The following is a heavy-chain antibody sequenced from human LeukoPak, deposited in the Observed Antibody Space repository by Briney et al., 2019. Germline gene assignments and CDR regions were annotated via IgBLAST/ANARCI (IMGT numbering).Heavy chain of an antibody. D-gene: IGHD3-22*01. CDR2: INPSGGST. V-gene: IGHV1-46*01. CDR3: ARAGSSGAIDY. J-gene: IGHJ4*02. CDR1: GYTFTDYY. Sequence: ASVKVSCKASGYTFTDYYVHWVRQAPGQGLEWMGIINPSGGSTSYAQKFQGRVTMTRDTSTSTVYMELSSLRSEDSAVYYCARAGSSGAIDYWGQGTLVTVSS.